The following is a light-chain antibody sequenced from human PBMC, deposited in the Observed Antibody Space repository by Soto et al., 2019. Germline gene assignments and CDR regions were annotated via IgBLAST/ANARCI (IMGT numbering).Light chain of an antibody. J-gene: IGLJ2*01. CDR1: SSDVGSYNL. Sequence: QSALTQPASVSGSPGQSITISCTGTSSDVGSYNLVSRYQQHPGKAPKLMIYEGSKRPSGVSNRFSGSKSGNTASVTISGLQAEDEADYYCCSYAGSSTYVVFGGGIKLTVL. CDR2: EGS. V-gene: IGLV2-23*01. CDR3: CSYAGSSTYVV.